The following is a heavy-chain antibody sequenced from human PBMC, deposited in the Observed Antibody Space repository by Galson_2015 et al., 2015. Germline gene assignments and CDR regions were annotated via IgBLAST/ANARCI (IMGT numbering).Heavy chain of an antibody. CDR3: ARDLIAAAGTDWYFDL. V-gene: IGHV3-48*02. CDR1: GFTFSTYS. D-gene: IGHD6-13*01. Sequence: SLRLSCAASGFTFSTYSMNWVRQAPGKGLEWVSYISSGSSTIYYADSVKGRFTISRDNAKNSLYLQMNGLRDEDTAVYCCARDLIAAAGTDWYFDLWGRGTLFTVSS. CDR2: ISSGSSTI. J-gene: IGHJ2*01.